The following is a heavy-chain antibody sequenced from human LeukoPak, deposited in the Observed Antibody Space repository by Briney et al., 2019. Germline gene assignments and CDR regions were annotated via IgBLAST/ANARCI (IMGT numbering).Heavy chain of an antibody. CDR1: GFTFSSYA. CDR3: ARDPRTRFGEPYFDY. J-gene: IGHJ4*02. D-gene: IGHD3-10*01. Sequence: GGSLRLSCAASGFTFSSYAMHWVRQAPGKGLEWVAVISYDGSNKYYADSVKGRFTISRDNSKNTLYLQMNSLRAEDTAVYYCARDPRTRFGEPYFDYWGQGTLVTVSS. CDR2: ISYDGSNK. V-gene: IGHV3-30-3*01.